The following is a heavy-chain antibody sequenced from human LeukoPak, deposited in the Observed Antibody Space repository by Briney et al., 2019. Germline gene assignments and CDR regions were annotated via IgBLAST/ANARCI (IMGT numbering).Heavy chain of an antibody. D-gene: IGHD6-19*01. V-gene: IGHV4-59*08. CDR3: ARRIEPVAGTGSFDY. CDR2: VYYTGST. CDR1: GASISNSY. J-gene: IGHJ4*02. Sequence: KPSETLSLTCTVSGASISNSYWTWIRQPPGKGLEWIGFVYYTGSTNYNSSLKSRVTISIDTSKSQFSLKLTSVTAADTAVYYCARRIEPVAGTGSFDYWGQGTLVTVSS.